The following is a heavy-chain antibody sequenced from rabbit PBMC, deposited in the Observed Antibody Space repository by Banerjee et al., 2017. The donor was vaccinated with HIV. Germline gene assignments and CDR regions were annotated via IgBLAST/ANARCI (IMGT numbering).Heavy chain of an antibody. J-gene: IGHJ4*01. D-gene: IGHD4-2*01. CDR2: IYNGDGST. V-gene: IGHV1S45*01. CDR3: ARGPGDAGWGWDL. CDR1: GFSFSSDYY. Sequence: QEQLVESGGDLVKPEGSLTLTCTASGFSFSSDYYMCWVRQAPGKGPEWIACIYNGDGSTYYATWVNGRFTISKTSSTAVTLQMTSLTAADTATYFCARGPGDAGWGWDLGGQGTLVTVS.